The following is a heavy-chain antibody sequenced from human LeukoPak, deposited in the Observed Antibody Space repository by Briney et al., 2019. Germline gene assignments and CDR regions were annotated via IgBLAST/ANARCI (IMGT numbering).Heavy chain of an antibody. V-gene: IGHV4-38-2*02. CDR2: IYHSGST. J-gene: IGHJ4*02. Sequence: PSETLSLTCTVSRYSISSGYYWGWIRQPPGKGLEWIGSIYHSGSTNYNPSLKSRVTISVDTSKNQFSLKLSSVTAADTAVYYCARRKRWLQLGFDYWGQGTLVTVSS. CDR3: ARRKRWLQLGFDY. CDR1: RYSISSGYY. D-gene: IGHD5-24*01.